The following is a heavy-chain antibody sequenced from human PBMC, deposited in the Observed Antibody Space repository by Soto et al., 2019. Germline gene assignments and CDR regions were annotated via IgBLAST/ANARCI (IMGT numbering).Heavy chain of an antibody. D-gene: IGHD3-22*01. V-gene: IGHV4-39*01. J-gene: IGHJ4*02. CDR3: DRGSYSYDSSGYYHY. CDR2: IYYGGRT. CDR1: ASAVSSSSHY. Sequence: PSETECLTVTVSASAVSSSSHYLGWIRQPPGKGLEWIGSIYYGGRTYYNPSLKSRVTISVDTSKNQFSLKLSSVTAADTAVYYCDRGSYSYDSSGYYHYWGQGTLVTAPQ.